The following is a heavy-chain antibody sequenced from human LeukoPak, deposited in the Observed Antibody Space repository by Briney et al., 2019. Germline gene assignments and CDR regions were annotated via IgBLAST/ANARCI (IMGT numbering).Heavy chain of an antibody. J-gene: IGHJ4*02. V-gene: IGHV6-1*01. D-gene: IGHD2-15*01. Sequence: SQTLSLTCAISGDTVSSNIAAWDWIRQSPSRVLESLVRTYYRSKWYNDYAVSVKSRITINPDTSKNQFSLQLYSVTPEDTAVYYCARDPSATPGPFDYWGQGTLVTVSS. CDR2: TYYRSKWYN. CDR1: GDTVSSNIAA. CDR3: ARDPSATPGPFDY.